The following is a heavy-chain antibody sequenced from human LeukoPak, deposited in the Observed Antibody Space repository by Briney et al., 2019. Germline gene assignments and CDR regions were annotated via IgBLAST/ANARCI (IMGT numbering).Heavy chain of an antibody. J-gene: IGHJ4*02. CDR3: ASTSGYDFWDMGY. CDR1: GFTFSKYA. D-gene: IGHD5-12*01. Sequence: GGSLRLSCAASGFTFSKYAMHWVRQALGKGLEWVTIISDDGRSNYADSVEGRFTISRDNSKNTLYPQMSSLRAEDTAVYYCASTSGYDFWDMGYWGQGTLVTVSS. V-gene: IGHV3-30-3*02. CDR2: ISDDGRS.